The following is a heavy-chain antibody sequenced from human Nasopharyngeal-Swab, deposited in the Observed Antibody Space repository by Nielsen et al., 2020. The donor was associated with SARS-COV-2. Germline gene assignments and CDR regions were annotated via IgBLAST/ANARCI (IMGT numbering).Heavy chain of an antibody. CDR3: VRPGYDNSGYYYPDSFDI. D-gene: IGHD3-22*01. V-gene: IGHV1-18*01. Sequence: ASVKVSCKASGYTFTSYGISWVRQAPGQGLVWVGWISTHNGNTNYAQKFKGRVTVTTDTSTRIAYVELRSLRSDDTAVYYCVRPGYDNSGYYYPDSFDIWGQGTKVTVSS. CDR2: ISTHNGNT. CDR1: GYTFTSYG. J-gene: IGHJ3*02.